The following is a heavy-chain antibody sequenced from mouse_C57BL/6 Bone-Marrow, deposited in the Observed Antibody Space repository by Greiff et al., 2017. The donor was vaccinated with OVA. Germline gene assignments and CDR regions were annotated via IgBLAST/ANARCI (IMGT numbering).Heavy chain of an antibody. V-gene: IGHV1-81*01. D-gene: IGHD4-1*01. J-gene: IGHJ3*01. Sequence: VQLQQSGAELARPGASVKLSCKASGYTFTSYGISGVKQRTGQGLEGIGEIYPRSGNPYYNEKFKGKATLTADKSSSTAYMELRSLTSEDSAVYFCARERDWGTWFAYWGQGTLVTVSA. CDR2: IYPRSGNP. CDR1: GYTFTSYG. CDR3: ARERDWGTWFAY.